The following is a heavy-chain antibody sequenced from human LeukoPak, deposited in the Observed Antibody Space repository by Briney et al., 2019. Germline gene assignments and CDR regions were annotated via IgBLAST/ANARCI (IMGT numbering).Heavy chain of an antibody. V-gene: IGHV1-69*05. J-gene: IGHJ4*02. Sequence: SVKVSCKASGGTFSSYAISWVRLAPGQGHEWMGRIIPIFGTANYAQKFQGRVTITTDESTSTAYMELSSLRSEDTAVYYCCAVVATIDTLYYFDYWGQGTLVTVSP. CDR2: IIPIFGTA. CDR3: CAVVATIDTLYYFDY. D-gene: IGHD5-12*01. CDR1: GGTFSSYA.